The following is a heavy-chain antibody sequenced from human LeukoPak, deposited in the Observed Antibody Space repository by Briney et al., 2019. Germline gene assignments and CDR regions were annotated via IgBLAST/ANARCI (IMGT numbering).Heavy chain of an antibody. Sequence: GESLKISCXGSGYSFTRYWIGWVRQMPGKGLEWMGIIYPGDSDTRYSPSFQGQVTISADKSISTAYLQWSSLKASDTAMYYCARPAYCDGDCYSVLGIWGQGTMVTVSS. J-gene: IGHJ3*02. CDR2: IYPGDSDT. V-gene: IGHV5-51*01. D-gene: IGHD2-21*02. CDR1: GYSFTRYW. CDR3: ARPAYCDGDCYSVLGI.